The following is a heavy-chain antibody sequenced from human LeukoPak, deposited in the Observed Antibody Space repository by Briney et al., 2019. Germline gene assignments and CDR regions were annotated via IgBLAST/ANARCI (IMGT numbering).Heavy chain of an antibody. CDR1: GGSSSGYY. CDR3: ARDNLLLWFGESPVRWFDP. Sequence: SETLSLTCAVYGGSSSGYYWSWIRQPPGKGLEWIGEINHSGSTNYNPSLKRGVTISVEKSKNQFSLKLSSVTAADTAVYYCARDNLLLWFGESPVRWFDPWGQGTLVTVSS. D-gene: IGHD3-10*01. J-gene: IGHJ5*02. CDR2: INHSGST. V-gene: IGHV4-34*01.